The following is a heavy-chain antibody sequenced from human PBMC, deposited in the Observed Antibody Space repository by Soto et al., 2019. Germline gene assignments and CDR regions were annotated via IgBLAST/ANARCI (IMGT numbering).Heavy chain of an antibody. D-gene: IGHD6-13*01. CDR2: IIRSGGST. Sequence: EVQLLESGGGLVQPGGSLRLSCAASGFTFSTYAMNWVRQAPGKGLEWVSLIIRSGGSTYYADSVKGRFTISRDNSKNPLHLQMNSLRADDTAVYYCAKAEGSSYGTEYSQHWGQGTLVTVSS. CDR3: AKAEGSSYGTEYSQH. V-gene: IGHV3-23*01. CDR1: GFTFSTYA. J-gene: IGHJ1*01.